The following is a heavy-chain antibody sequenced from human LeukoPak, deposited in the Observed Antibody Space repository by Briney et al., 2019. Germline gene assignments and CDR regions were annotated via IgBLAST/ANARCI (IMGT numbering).Heavy chain of an antibody. CDR3: ARSSEYGDPFNY. CDR2: IYYSGST. D-gene: IGHD4-17*01. Sequence: SDTLSLTCTVSGVSISNYYWSWIRQPPGKGLEWIGSIYYSGSTYYSPSLKGRVTISVDTSKNQFSLKLNSVTAADTAVYYCARSSEYGDPFNYWGQGTLVTVSS. CDR1: GVSISNYY. J-gene: IGHJ4*02. V-gene: IGHV4-39*01.